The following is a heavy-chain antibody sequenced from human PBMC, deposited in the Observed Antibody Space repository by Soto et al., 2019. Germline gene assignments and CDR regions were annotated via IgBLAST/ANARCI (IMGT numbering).Heavy chain of an antibody. CDR3: ARGRLPIFYYGMDV. CDR2: INPNSGGT. CDR1: GGIYSIYP. D-gene: IGHD4-17*01. V-gene: IGHV1-2*02. J-gene: IGHJ6*02. Sequence: VPVKVSRKASGGIYSIYPISWLRQAPGQGLEWMGWINPNSGGTKYAQKFQGRVTMTRDTSISTAYMELRRLRSDDTAVYYCARGRLPIFYYGMDVWAQAITVTV.